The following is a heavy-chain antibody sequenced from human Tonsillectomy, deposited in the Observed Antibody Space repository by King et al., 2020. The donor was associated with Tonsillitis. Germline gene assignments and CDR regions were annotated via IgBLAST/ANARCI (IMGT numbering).Heavy chain of an antibody. V-gene: IGHV4-38-2*01. Sequence: QLQESGPGLVKPSETLSLTCAVSGYSISSGYYWDWIRQPPGKGLEWIGTIYHSGSTYYNPSLKSRVTISVDTSNNQFSLRLSSVTAADTAVYYCARVESTGATNYFDYWGQGTLVTVPS. D-gene: IGHD1-1*01. CDR1: GYSISSGYY. J-gene: IGHJ4*02. CDR2: IYHSGST. CDR3: ARVESTGATNYFDY.